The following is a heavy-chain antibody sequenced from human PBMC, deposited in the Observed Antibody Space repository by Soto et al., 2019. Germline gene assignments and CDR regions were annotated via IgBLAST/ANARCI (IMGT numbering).Heavy chain of an antibody. CDR3: TRVGARDCSGATCPMDY. V-gene: IGHV4-59*01. CDR1: GHSIRNAY. D-gene: IGHD2-15*01. J-gene: IGHJ4*02. Sequence: LATLSLTCTVSGHSIRNAYWLSLRQPPRNGLAWIGYFSYRGSTNYNPSLKIRVPLSVDTSKNQFSLNVSSVTAADTALYYCTRVGARDCSGATCPMDYWGQGALVTVSS. CDR2: FSYRGST.